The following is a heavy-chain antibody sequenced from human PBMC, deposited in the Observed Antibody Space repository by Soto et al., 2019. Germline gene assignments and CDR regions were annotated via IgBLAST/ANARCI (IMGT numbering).Heavy chain of an antibody. D-gene: IGHD3-10*01. CDR3: ASGRTTMVRGVDDAFDI. J-gene: IGHJ3*02. V-gene: IGHV1-18*01. CDR1: GYTFTSYG. CDR2: ISAYNGNT. Sequence: QVQLVQSGAEVKKPGASVKVSCKASGYTFTSYGISWVRQAPGQGLEWMGWISAYNGNTNYAQKLQGRVTMTTDTSTSTAYMELRSLRSDDTAVYYCASGRTTMVRGVDDAFDIWGQGTMVTVSS.